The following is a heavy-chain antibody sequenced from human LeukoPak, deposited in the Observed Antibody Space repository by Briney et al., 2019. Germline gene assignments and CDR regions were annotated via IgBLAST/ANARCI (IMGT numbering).Heavy chain of an antibody. D-gene: IGHD3-10*01. V-gene: IGHV4-38-2*02. Sequence: PSETLSLTCTVSGYSISSGYYWGWIRQPPGKGLEWIGSIYHSGSTYYNPSLKSRVTISVDTSKNQFSLKLSSVTAADTAVYYCARGLDLEDVWFGELSPGGHAFDIWGQGTMVTVSS. CDR2: IYHSGST. CDR3: ARGLDLEDVWFGELSPGGHAFDI. J-gene: IGHJ3*02. CDR1: GYSISSGYY.